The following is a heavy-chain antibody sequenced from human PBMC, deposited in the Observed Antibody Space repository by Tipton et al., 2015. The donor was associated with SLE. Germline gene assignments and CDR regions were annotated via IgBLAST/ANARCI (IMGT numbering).Heavy chain of an antibody. J-gene: IGHJ3*02. CDR2: ISSSGSTI. Sequence: VQSGGSLRLSCAASGFTFSSYEMNWVRQAPGKGLECVSYISSSGSTISYADSVKGRFTISRDNAKNSLYLQMNSLRAEDTAVYYCARWGLPRAFDIWGHGTMVTVSS. CDR3: ARWGLPRAFDI. D-gene: IGHD3-16*01. V-gene: IGHV3-48*03. CDR1: GFTFSSYE.